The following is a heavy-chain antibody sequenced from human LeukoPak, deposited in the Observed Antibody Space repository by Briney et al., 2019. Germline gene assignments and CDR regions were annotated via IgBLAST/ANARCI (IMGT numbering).Heavy chain of an antibody. J-gene: IGHJ3*02. CDR3: ARDLCTNGVCYDAFDI. CDR2: IYTSGST. CDR1: GGSMSSGSHY. V-gene: IGHV4-61*02. D-gene: IGHD2-8*01. Sequence: PSETLSLTCTVSGGSMSSGSHYWSWIRQPAGKGLEWIGRIYTSGSTNYNPSLKSRVTISVDTSKNQRSLKLSSVTAADTAVYYCARDLCTNGVCYDAFDIWGQGTMVNVSS.